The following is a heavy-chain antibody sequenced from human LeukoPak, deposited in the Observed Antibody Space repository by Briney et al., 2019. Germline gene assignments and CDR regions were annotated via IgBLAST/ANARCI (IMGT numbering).Heavy chain of an antibody. J-gene: IGHJ4*02. D-gene: IGHD2-2*01. CDR1: GFTFSTYS. Sequence: PGRSLRLSCAASGFTFSTYSMNWVRQAPGKGLEWVSSISSGSRYIYYADSVKGRFTISRDNAKNSLYLQMNSLRAEDTAVYYCASSCSSTSCHSHYWGQGTLVTVSS. CDR3: ASSCSSTSCHSHY. CDR2: ISSGSRYI. V-gene: IGHV3-21*01.